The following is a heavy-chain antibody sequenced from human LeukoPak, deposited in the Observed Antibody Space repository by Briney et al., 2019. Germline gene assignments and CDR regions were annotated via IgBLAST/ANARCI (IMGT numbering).Heavy chain of an antibody. J-gene: IGHJ4*02. CDR2: ITSSSSVI. D-gene: IGHD2-2*01. Sequence: GGSLRLSCAASGFIFSRDSMNWVRQAPGKGLEWISYITSSSSVIYYADSVKGRFTLSRDNGKNSLYLQMNSLRAEDTAVYYCARARGQGYCSPTSCLPLDYWGQGTLVTVSS. V-gene: IGHV3-48*01. CDR3: ARARGQGYCSPTSCLPLDY. CDR1: GFIFSRDS.